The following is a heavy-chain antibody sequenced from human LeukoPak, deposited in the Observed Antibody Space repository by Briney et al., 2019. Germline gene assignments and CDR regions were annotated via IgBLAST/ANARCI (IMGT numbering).Heavy chain of an antibody. J-gene: IGHJ4*02. V-gene: IGHV1-46*01. CDR3: ARVTPYSGSPPDY. CDR2: INPSGGST. D-gene: IGHD1-26*01. Sequence: ASVKVSCKASGGTFSSYAISWVRQAPGQGLEWMGIINPSGGSTSYAQKFQGRVTMTRDTSTSTVYMELSSLRSEDTAVYYCARVTPYSGSPPDYWGQGTLVTVSS. CDR1: GGTFSSYA.